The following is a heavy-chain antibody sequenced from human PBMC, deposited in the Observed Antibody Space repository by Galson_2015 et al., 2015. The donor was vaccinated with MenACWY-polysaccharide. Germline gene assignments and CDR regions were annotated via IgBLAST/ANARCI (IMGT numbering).Heavy chain of an antibody. CDR2: IWSGGRNQ. CDR3: VSERGPFDAFDI. CDR1: GFSFSTYG. Sequence: SLRLSCAASGFSFSTYGMHWVRQAPGKGLEWVAVIWSGGRNQYYANSVRGRFTISRDNSKNTVSLQMNSLRPEDTAVYYCVSERGPFDAFDIWGQGTMVTVSS. D-gene: IGHD3-10*01. J-gene: IGHJ3*02. V-gene: IGHV3-33*01.